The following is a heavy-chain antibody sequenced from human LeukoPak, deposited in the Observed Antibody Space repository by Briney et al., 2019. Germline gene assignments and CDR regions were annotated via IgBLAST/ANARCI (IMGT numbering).Heavy chain of an antibody. CDR2: IIPIFGTA. Sequence: SVKVSCKASGGTFSSYAISWVRQAPGQGLEWMGGIIPIFGTANYAQKFQGRVTITADESTSTAYMELSSLRSEDTAVYYCASQHIVVVPAAISYYYYGMDVWGQGTTVTVSS. CDR3: ASQHIVVVPAAISYYYYGMDV. D-gene: IGHD2-2*01. J-gene: IGHJ6*02. CDR1: GGTFSSYA. V-gene: IGHV1-69*13.